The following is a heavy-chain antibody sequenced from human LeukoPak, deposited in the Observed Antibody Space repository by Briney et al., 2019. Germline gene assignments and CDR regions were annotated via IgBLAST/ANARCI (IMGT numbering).Heavy chain of an antibody. CDR2: ISGRGDST. CDR3: AKERKGSGYFDY. Sequence: GGSLRLSCAASGFTFNSYAMGWVRQAPGRGLEHDSAISGRGDSTYCPDSVKGRFTISRDNSKNTVFLQMNSLRAEDTAVYYCAKERKGSGYFDYWGQGTLVTVSS. V-gene: IGHV3-23*01. CDR1: GFTFNSYA. D-gene: IGHD1-26*01. J-gene: IGHJ4*02.